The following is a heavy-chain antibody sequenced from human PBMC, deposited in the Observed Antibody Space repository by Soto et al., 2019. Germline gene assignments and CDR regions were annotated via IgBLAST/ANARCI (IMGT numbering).Heavy chain of an antibody. V-gene: IGHV3-7*03. Sequence: PGGSLRLSCAASGFTFSSYWMSWVRQAPGKGLEWVANIKQDGSEKYYVDSVKGRFTISRDNAKNSLYLQMNSLRAEDTAVYYCARRFLEWLSPPWYFDLWGRGTLVTVSS. CDR3: ARRFLEWLSPPWYFDL. CDR2: IKQDGSEK. J-gene: IGHJ2*01. CDR1: GFTFSSYW. D-gene: IGHD3-3*01.